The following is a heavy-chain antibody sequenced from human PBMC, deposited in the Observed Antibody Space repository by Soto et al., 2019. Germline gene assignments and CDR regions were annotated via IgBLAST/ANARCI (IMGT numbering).Heavy chain of an antibody. J-gene: IGHJ5*02. Sequence: PGGSLRLSCAASGFTFSSYSMNWVRQAPGKGLEWVPYISSSSSTIYYADSVKGRFTISRDNAKNSLYLQMNSLRDEDTAVYYCARSVSVPAAILWFDPWGQGTLVTVSS. CDR2: ISSSSSTI. V-gene: IGHV3-48*02. D-gene: IGHD2-2*02. CDR1: GFTFSSYS. CDR3: ARSVSVPAAILWFDP.